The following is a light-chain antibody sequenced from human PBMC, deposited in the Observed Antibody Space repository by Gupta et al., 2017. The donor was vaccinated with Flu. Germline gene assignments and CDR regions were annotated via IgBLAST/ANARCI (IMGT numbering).Light chain of an antibody. CDR2: EVS. J-gene: IGLJ3*02. V-gene: IGLV2-14*01. CDR1: SSDVGGYNY. CDR3: SSYTSSSTLV. Sequence: QSALTQPASVSGSPGQSITISCTGTSSDVGGYNYVSWYQQHPGNAPKLMIYEVSNRPSGVSNRCAGSKSGNTASLTISGLQAEDEAYYYCSSYTSSSTLVFGGGTKLTVL.